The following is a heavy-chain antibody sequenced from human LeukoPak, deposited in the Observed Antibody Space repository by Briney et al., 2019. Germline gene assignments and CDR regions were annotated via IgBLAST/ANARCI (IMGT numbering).Heavy chain of an antibody. J-gene: IGHJ4*02. CDR3: ARGGYSDY. V-gene: IGHV4-34*01. D-gene: IGHD2-21*01. CDR1: GGSFSGYY. Sequence: MPSETLSLTCAVYGGSFSGYYWSWIRQPPGKGPEWIGEINHSGSTNYNPSLKSRVTISVDTSKNQFSLKLSSVTAADTAVYYCARGGYSDYWGQGTLVTVSS. CDR2: INHSGST.